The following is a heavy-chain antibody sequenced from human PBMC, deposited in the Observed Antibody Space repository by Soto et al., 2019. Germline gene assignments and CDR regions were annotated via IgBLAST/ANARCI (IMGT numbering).Heavy chain of an antibody. CDR2: IIPIFGTA. V-gene: IGHV1-69*13. CDR1: GGTFSSYA. D-gene: IGHD3-10*01. CDR3: AAWTVRETDYYYYYGMDV. J-gene: IGHJ6*02. Sequence: SVKVSCKASGGTFSSYAISWVRQAPGQGLEWMGGIIPIFGTANYAQKFQGRVTITADESTSTAYMELSSLRSEDTAVYYCAAWTVRETDYYYYYGMDVWGQGTTVTVSS.